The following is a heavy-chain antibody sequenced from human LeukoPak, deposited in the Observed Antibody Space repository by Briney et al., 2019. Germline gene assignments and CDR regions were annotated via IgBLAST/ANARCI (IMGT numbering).Heavy chain of an antibody. CDR3: AKEVVPGTSRSFDY. V-gene: IGHV3-23*01. CDR2: ISGSGGST. Sequence: GGSLRLSCAASGFTFSSYAMSWVRQAPGKGLEWVSAISGSGGSTYYADSVKGRFTISRDTSKNTLYLQMNSLRAEDTAIYYCAKEVVPGTSRSFDYWGQGTLVTVSS. D-gene: IGHD2-2*01. J-gene: IGHJ4*02. CDR1: GFTFSSYA.